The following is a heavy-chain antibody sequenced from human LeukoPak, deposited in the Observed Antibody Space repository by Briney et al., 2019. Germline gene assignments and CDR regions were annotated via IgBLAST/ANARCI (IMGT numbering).Heavy chain of an antibody. D-gene: IGHD3-10*01. Sequence: GRSLRLSCVASGFTLDRYAMHWVRQAPGKGLEWVAGFSLDTDRIDYADSVKGRFTVSKDDAKKTLYSQMNNLRTEDTALYFCTKDITPGGADVWGQGTTVTVSS. CDR3: TKDITPGGADV. V-gene: IGHV3-9*01. CDR1: GFTLDRYA. J-gene: IGHJ6*02. CDR2: FSLDTDRI.